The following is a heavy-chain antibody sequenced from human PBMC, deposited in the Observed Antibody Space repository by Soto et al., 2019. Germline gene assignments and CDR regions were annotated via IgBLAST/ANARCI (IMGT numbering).Heavy chain of an antibody. Sequence: GGSLRLSCAASGFTFSSYAMSWVRQAPGKGLEWVSAISGSGGSTYYADSVKGRLTISRDNSKNTLYLQMNSLRAEDTAVYYCAKDRPPSVAYSTGSSDYFDYWGQGTLVTVSS. D-gene: IGHD2-21*01. CDR3: AKDRPPSVAYSTGSSDYFDY. CDR1: GFTFSSYA. CDR2: ISGSGGST. J-gene: IGHJ4*02. V-gene: IGHV3-23*01.